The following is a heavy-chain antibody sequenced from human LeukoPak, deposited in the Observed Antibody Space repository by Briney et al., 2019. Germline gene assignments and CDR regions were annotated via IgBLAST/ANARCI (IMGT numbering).Heavy chain of an antibody. D-gene: IGHD3-9*01. CDR3: ARGYDVLTGYGMDV. J-gene: IGHJ6*02. CDR2: INPNSGGT. V-gene: IGHV1-2*02. CDR1: GYTFTAYY. Sequence: APVKVSCKASGYTFTAYYMHWVRQAPGQGLEWMGWINPNSGGTNYAQKFQGRVTMTRDTSISTAYMELSRLISDDTAVYCCARGYDVLTGYGMDVWGQGTTVTVSS.